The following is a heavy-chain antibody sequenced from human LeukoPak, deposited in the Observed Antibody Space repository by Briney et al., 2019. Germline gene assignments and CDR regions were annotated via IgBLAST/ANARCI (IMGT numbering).Heavy chain of an antibody. J-gene: IGHJ4*02. Sequence: SVKVSCKASGGTFSSYAISWVRQAPGQGLEWMVGIIPIFGTANYAQKFQGRVTITADESTSTAYMELSSLRSEDTAVYYCASGQINSYYYDSSGYYPTLDYWGQGTLVTVSS. D-gene: IGHD3-22*01. V-gene: IGHV1-69*13. CDR3: ASGQINSYYYDSSGYYPTLDY. CDR1: GGTFSSYA. CDR2: IIPIFGTA.